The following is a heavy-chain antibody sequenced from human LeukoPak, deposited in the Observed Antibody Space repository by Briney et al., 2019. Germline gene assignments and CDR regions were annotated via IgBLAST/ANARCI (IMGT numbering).Heavy chain of an antibody. Sequence: SQTLSLTCAISGDSVSSNSAAWNWIRQSPSGGLEWLGRTYYRSKWYSDYAVSVKSRITINPDTSRNQFSLQLNSVTPEDTAVYYCARGKGYYDSSGYADVGAFDIWGQGTMVTVSS. J-gene: IGHJ3*02. V-gene: IGHV6-1*01. CDR3: ARGKGYYDSSGYADVGAFDI. CDR2: TYYRSKWYS. CDR1: GDSVSSNSAA. D-gene: IGHD3-22*01.